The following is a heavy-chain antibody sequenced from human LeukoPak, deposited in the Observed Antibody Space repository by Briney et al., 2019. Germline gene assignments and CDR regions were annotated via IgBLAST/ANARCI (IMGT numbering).Heavy chain of an antibody. CDR1: GFTFSSYA. V-gene: IGHV3-23*01. J-gene: IGHJ4*02. D-gene: IGHD3-16*01. Sequence: GGSLRLSCAASGFTFSSYAMSWVRQAPGKGLEWVSAISGSGGSTYYADSVKGRFTISKDNSKNTLYLQMNSLRAEDTAVYYCAKVGGIWGGLDYWGQGTLVTVSS. CDR2: ISGSGGST. CDR3: AKVGGIWGGLDY.